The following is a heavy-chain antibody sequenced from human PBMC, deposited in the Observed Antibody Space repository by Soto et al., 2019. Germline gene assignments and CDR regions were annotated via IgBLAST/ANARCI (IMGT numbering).Heavy chain of an antibody. V-gene: IGHV3-23*01. CDR2: ISGSGGST. Sequence: GGSLRLSCAASGFTFSSYAMSWVRQAPGKGLEWVSAISGSGGSTYYADSVKGRFTISRDNSKNTLYLQMNSQRAEDTAVYYCAKDQSMEYNWNPFFDYWGQGTLVTVSS. J-gene: IGHJ4*02. CDR3: AKDQSMEYNWNPFFDY. D-gene: IGHD1-20*01. CDR1: GFTFSSYA.